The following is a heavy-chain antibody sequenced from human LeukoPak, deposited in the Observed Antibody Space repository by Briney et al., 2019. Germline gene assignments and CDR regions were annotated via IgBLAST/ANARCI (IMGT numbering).Heavy chain of an antibody. CDR2: IYYSGST. Sequence: SETLSLTCTVSGGSISSYYWSWIRQPPGKGLEWIGYIYYSGSTNYNPSLKSRVTISVDTTKNQFSLKLSSVTAADTAVYYCARDNWGWGYFDYWGQGTLVTVSS. J-gene: IGHJ4*02. V-gene: IGHV4-59*01. D-gene: IGHD7-27*01. CDR1: GGSISSYY. CDR3: ARDNWGWGYFDY.